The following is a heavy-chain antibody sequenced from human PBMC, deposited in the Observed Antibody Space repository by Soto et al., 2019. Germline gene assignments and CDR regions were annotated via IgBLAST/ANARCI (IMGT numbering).Heavy chain of an antibody. Sequence: LRLSCAASGFTFSDYYMSWIRQAPGKGLEWVSYISSSGSTIYYADSVKGRFTISRDNAKNSLYLQMNSLRAEDTAVYYCARVWPLVYNWNDEGWFDSWGQGTLVTVSS. CDR3: ARVWPLVYNWNDEGWFDS. CDR2: ISSSGSTI. CDR1: GFTFSDYY. D-gene: IGHD1-1*01. V-gene: IGHV3-11*01. J-gene: IGHJ5*01.